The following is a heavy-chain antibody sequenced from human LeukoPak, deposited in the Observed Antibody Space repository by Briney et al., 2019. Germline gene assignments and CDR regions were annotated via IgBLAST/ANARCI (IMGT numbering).Heavy chain of an antibody. CDR1: GFTFNDYA. V-gene: IGHV3-74*01. CDR2: INSDGSST. D-gene: IGHD3-16*01. Sequence: GGSPRLSCATSGFTFNDYAMYWVRQAPGKGLEWVSRINSDGSSTNYADSVKGRFTISRDNAKNTLYLQMNSLRAEDTAVYYCARGYRGRDSSVGFDHWGQGNLVTVSS. CDR3: ARGYRGRDSSVGFDH. J-gene: IGHJ4*02.